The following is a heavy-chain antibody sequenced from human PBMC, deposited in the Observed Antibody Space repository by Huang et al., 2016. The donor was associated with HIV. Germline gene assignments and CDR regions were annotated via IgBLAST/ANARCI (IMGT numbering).Heavy chain of an antibody. CDR1: GFTFSSYG. CDR2: ISYEAKTK. V-gene: IGHV3-30*18. D-gene: IGHD6-13*01. J-gene: IGHJ4*02. Sequence: QVQLVESGGGVVQPGRSLRISCAASGFTFSSYGMHWVRQAPGKGLEWVAGISYEAKTKYYADSVKGRFSISRDNSKTTVYLQLNSLRVEDTAVYYCAKGGSAAAVLDFWGQGTLVTVSS. CDR3: AKGGSAAAVLDF.